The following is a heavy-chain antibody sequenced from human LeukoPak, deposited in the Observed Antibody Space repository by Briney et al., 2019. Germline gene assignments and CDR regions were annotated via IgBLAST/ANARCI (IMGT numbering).Heavy chain of an antibody. D-gene: IGHD3-10*01. CDR2: IYPGDSDT. CDR1: GYIFTSYW. CDR3: ARLVVRGVIIPNWFDP. V-gene: IGHV5-51*01. Sequence: GAALEISWKGSGYIFTSYWIGGGRQLPGKGLEGMGIIYPGDSDTRYSPSFQGQVTISADTSLTTAYLQWSSLKASDTAMYYCARLVVRGVIIPNWFDPWGQGTLVTVSS. J-gene: IGHJ5*02.